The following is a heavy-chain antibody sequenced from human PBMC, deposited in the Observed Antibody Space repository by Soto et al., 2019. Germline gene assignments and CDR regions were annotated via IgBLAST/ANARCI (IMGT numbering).Heavy chain of an antibody. CDR1: GFTFRQYG. V-gene: IGHV3-33*01. CDR3: VRACGSGVHLSCLDL. CDR2: IFYDGFNE. D-gene: IGHD6-19*01. J-gene: IGHJ3*01. Sequence: QVQLVESGGGVVQPGTSLRLSCAASGFTFRQYGMHWVRQAPGKGLDWVAVIFYDGFNEYYADSVRGRFTISRDNSGNMVYLQMNSLRAEDTAVYYCVRACGSGVHLSCLDLWGQGTAVVVSS.